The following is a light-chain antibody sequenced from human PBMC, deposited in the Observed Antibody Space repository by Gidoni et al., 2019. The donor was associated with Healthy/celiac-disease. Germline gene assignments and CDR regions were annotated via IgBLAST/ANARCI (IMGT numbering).Light chain of an antibody. V-gene: IGLV3-21*03. Sequence: SYVLTQPPSVSVAPGKTARITCGGTNIGSKGVHWYQQKPGQAPVLVGYDDSARPSGIPERFSGSNAGNTATLTISRVEAGDEADYYCQVWDSSSDHSEVFGTGTKVTVL. CDR3: QVWDSSSDHSEV. CDR1: NIGSKG. J-gene: IGLJ1*01. CDR2: DDS.